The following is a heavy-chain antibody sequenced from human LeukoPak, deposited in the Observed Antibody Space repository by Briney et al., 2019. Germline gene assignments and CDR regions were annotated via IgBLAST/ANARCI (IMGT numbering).Heavy chain of an antibody. V-gene: IGHV4-61*01. CDR2: IYYSGST. CDR3: ARAGTYYYDSSGYYGRDY. J-gene: IGHJ4*02. CDR1: GGSVSSGSYY. Sequence: SETLSLTCTVSGGSVSSGSYYWSWIRQPPGKGLEWIGYIYYSGSTNYNPSLKSRVTIPVDTSKNQFSLKLSSVTAADTAVYYCARAGTYYYDSSGYYGRDYWGQGTLVTVSS. D-gene: IGHD3-22*01.